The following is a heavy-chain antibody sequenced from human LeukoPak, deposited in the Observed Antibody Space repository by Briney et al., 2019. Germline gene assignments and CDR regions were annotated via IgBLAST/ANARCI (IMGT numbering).Heavy chain of an antibody. J-gene: IGHJ6*02. CDR2: ISSSSSTI. D-gene: IGHD3-10*01. CDR3: AKELEERVVRGVIGGARYYYYGMDV. V-gene: IGHV3-48*04. CDR1: GFTFNSFG. Sequence: GGSLRLSCAASGFTFNSFGMSWVRQAPGKGLEWLSYISSSSSTIYYADSVRGRFTISRDNAKNSLYLQMNSLRAEDTALYYCAKELEERVVRGVIGGARYYYYGMDVWGQGTTVTVSS.